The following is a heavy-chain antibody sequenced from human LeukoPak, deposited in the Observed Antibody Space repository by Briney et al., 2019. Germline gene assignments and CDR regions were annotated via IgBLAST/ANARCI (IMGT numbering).Heavy chain of an antibody. CDR3: ARHGEDDSSGYYLNY. Sequence: SETLSLTCTVSGGSISSSSYYWGWIRQPPGKGLEWIGSIYYSGSTYYNPSLKSRVTISVDTSKNQFSLKLSSVTAADTAVYYCARHGEDDSSGYYLNYWGQGTLVTVSS. CDR2: IYYSGST. J-gene: IGHJ4*02. D-gene: IGHD3-22*01. V-gene: IGHV4-39*01. CDR1: GGSISSSSYY.